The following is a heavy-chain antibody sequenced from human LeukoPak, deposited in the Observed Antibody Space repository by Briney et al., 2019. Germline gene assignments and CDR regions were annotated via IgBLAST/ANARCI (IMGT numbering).Heavy chain of an antibody. Sequence: GGSLRLSCAASGFTFSSSAMSWVRQAPGKGLEWVSAINGGGGSTYYADSVKGRFTISRDNSKNTLYLQMNSLRAEDTAVYYCATDRPGGGWSFDSWGQGTLVTVSS. CDR3: ATDRPGGGWSFDS. D-gene: IGHD6-19*01. J-gene: IGHJ4*02. CDR2: INGGGGST. V-gene: IGHV3-23*01. CDR1: GFTFSSSA.